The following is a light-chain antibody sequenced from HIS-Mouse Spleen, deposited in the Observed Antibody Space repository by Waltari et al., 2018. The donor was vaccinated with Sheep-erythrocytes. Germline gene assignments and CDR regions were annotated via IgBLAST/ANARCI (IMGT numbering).Light chain of an antibody. V-gene: IGLV1-44*01. J-gene: IGLJ3*02. CDR1: SSNIGSNT. CDR3: AAWDDSLNGPV. Sequence: QSVLTQPPSASGTPGQRVTISCSGTSSNIGSNTVNWYQQLPGTAPKLPIHSNNQRPSGVPDRCSGSKSGTSASLAIRGLQSEDEADYYCAAWDDSLNGPVFGGGTKLTVL. CDR2: SNN.